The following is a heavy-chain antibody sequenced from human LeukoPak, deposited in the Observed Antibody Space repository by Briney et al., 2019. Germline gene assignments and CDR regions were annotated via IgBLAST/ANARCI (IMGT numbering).Heavy chain of an antibody. J-gene: IGHJ4*02. CDR2: ISGSSSYI. Sequence: GGSLRLSCAASGFTFSSYTMNWVRQAPGKGLEWVSSISGSSSYISYADSVKGRFTISRDNAKNPLYLQMNILRAEDTAVYYCASLHGDYVYWGQGTLVTVSS. CDR3: ASLHGDYVY. V-gene: IGHV3-21*01. CDR1: GFTFSSYT. D-gene: IGHD4-17*01.